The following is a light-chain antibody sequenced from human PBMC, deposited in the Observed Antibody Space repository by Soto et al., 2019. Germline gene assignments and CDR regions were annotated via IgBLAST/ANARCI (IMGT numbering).Light chain of an antibody. CDR2: GAS. CDR1: QSVSSSF. V-gene: IGKV3-20*01. Sequence: EIVLTQSPGTLSLSPGERATLSSRASQSVSSSFLAWYQQKPGQAPRLLIYGASSRATSIPDRFSGSGSGTDLALTISRLEPEDFAVYYCQQYGSPPQTFGQGTKVDIK. CDR3: QQYGSPPQT. J-gene: IGKJ1*01.